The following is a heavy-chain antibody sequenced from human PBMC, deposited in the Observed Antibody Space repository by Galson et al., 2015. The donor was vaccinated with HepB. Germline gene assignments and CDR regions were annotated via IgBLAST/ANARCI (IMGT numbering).Heavy chain of an antibody. D-gene: IGHD2-15*01. CDR3: AKDGIMVANNPYHFHY. CDR1: GFTFGDYA. J-gene: IGHJ4*02. Sequence: SLRLSCAASGFTFGDYAMSWFRQAAGKGLEWVSSITSSGGHNYYTDSVKGRFTVSRYNSKNTLLLQLNILRAEDTARYFCAKDGIMVANNPYHFHYWGQGTLVTVSS. V-gene: IGHV3-23*01. CDR2: ITSSGGHN.